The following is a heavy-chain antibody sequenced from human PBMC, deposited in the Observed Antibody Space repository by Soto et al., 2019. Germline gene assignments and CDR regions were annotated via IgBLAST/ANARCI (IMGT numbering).Heavy chain of an antibody. CDR2: IYYSGST. V-gene: IGHV4-30-4*02. D-gene: IGHD3-3*01. CDR3: ARVAKIYYDFWSDPETNWFDP. Sequence: SDTLSLTCTVSGGSISSGDYYWSWIRQPPGKGLEWIGYIYYSGSTYYNPSLKSRVTISVDTSKNQFSLKLSSVTAADTAVYYCARVAKIYYDFWSDPETNWFDPWGQGTLVTVSS. J-gene: IGHJ5*02. CDR1: GGSISSGDYY.